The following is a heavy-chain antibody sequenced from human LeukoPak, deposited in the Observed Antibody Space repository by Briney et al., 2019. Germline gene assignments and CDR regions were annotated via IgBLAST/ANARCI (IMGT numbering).Heavy chain of an antibody. V-gene: IGHV1-69*13. CDR2: IIPIFGTA. J-gene: IGHJ4*02. CDR3: AASIVGIAAAGTADY. Sequence: ASVKVSCKASGGTFSSYAISWVRQAPGQELEWMGGIIPIFGTANYAQKFQGRVTITADESTSTAYMELSSLRSEDTAVYYCAASIVGIAAAGTADYWGQGTLVTVSS. CDR1: GGTFSSYA. D-gene: IGHD6-13*01.